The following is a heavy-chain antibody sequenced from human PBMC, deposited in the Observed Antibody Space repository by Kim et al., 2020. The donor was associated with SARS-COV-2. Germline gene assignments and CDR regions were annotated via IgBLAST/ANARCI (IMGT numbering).Heavy chain of an antibody. V-gene: IGHV3-74*01. Sequence: GGSLRLSCAASGFTLSRHWMHWVRQVPGKGLVWVSRINSDGSSTNYADSVKGRFTISRDNAKNTLYLQINSLTAEDTAVYYCARGGGYCTGASCFRYWYLDLWGRGTLVTVSS. D-gene: IGHD2-15*01. CDR2: INSDGSST. CDR1: GFTLSRHW. J-gene: IGHJ2*01. CDR3: ARGGGYCTGASCFRYWYLDL.